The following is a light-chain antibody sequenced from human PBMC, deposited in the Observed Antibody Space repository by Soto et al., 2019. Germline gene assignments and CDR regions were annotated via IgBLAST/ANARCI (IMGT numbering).Light chain of an antibody. J-gene: IGKJ2*01. Sequence: DIQMTQSPSAMSASVGDRVTITCRASQDINNYLAWFQQKPGKVPKRLIYDASSLQSGVPSRFSDSGSGTEFTLTISSLQPEDFATYYCLQHNSYPRTFGQGTKLEIK. CDR1: QDINNY. CDR2: DAS. CDR3: LQHNSYPRT. V-gene: IGKV1-17*03.